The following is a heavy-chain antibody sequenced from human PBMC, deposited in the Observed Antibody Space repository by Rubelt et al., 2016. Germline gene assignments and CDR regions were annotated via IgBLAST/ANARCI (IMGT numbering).Heavy chain of an antibody. CDR1: GGSISSSSYY. CDR3: ARNEFWSGLDFDY. CDR2: IYYSGST. D-gene: IGHD3-3*01. V-gene: IGHV4-39*01. J-gene: IGHJ4*02. Sequence: QLQLQESGPGLVKPSETLSLTCTVSGGSISSSSYYWGWIRQPPGKGLEWIGSIYYSGSTYSNPSLRSGVTITVETSKSQFGLKLSAGTAADTEVDYGARNEFWSGLDFDYWGQGTLVTVSS.